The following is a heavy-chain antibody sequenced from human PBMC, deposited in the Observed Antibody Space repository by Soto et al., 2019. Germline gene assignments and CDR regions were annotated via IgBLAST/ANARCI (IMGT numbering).Heavy chain of an antibody. CDR1: GFTFSSYA. J-gene: IGHJ6*02. V-gene: IGHV3-30-3*01. CDR2: ISYDGSNK. Sequence: GGSLRLSCAASGFTFSSYAMHWVRQAPGKGLEWVAVISYDGSNKYYADSVKGRFTISRDNSKNTLYLQMNSLRAEDTAVYYCARDSYFMNTVTSRYYYYYGMGVCGQGTTVTVYS. CDR3: ARDSYFMNTVTSRYYYYYGMGV. D-gene: IGHD4-17*01.